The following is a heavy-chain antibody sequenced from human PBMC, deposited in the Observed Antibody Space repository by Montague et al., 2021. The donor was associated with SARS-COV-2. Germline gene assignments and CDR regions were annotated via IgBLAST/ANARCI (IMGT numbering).Heavy chain of an antibody. CDR2: IYYSGST. J-gene: IGHJ4*02. D-gene: IGHD2-8*01. V-gene: IGHV4-39*01. CDR1: GGSISSSSYY. Sequence: SETLSLTCTVSGGSISSSSYYWGWIRQPPGKGLEWIGSIYYSGSTYYNPSLKSRVTISVDTSKNQFSLKLSSATAADTAVYYCATIILGYCTNGVCQPPDYWGQGTLVTVSS. CDR3: ATIILGYCTNGVCQPPDY.